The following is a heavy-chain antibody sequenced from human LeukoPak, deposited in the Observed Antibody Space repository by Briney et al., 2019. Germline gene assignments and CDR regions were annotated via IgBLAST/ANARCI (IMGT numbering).Heavy chain of an antibody. CDR3: ARGGAYCAGDCYLDY. D-gene: IGHD2-21*02. CDR1: GYSFTSYW. J-gene: IGHJ4*02. V-gene: IGHV5-51*01. CDR2: IYPGDSDT. Sequence: GESLKISCKGSGYSFTSYWIGWVRQMPGNGLEWMGIIYPGDSDTRYSPSFQGQVTISADKSISTAYLQWSGLKASDTAMYYCARGGAYCAGDCYLDYWGRGTLVTVSS.